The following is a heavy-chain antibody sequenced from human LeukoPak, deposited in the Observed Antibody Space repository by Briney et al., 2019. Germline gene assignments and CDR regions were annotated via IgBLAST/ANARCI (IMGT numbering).Heavy chain of an antibody. CDR2: ISWNSGSI. V-gene: IGHV3-9*01. D-gene: IGHD2-2*01. CDR3: AKGRDKYQLLSKNWFDP. CDR1: GFTFDDYA. Sequence: TGGSLRLSCAASGFTFDDYAMHWVRQAPGKGLEWVSGISWNSGSIGYADSVKGRFTISRDNAKNSLYLQMNSLRAEDTALYYCAKGRDKYQLLSKNWFDPWGQGTLVTVPS. J-gene: IGHJ5*02.